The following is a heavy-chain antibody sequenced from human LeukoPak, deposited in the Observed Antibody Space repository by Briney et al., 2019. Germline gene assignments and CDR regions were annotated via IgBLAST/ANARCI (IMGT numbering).Heavy chain of an antibody. CDR1: GGSISSYY. Sequence: SETLSLTCTVSGGSISSYYWSWIRQPPGKGLEWIGYIYYSGSTNYNPSLKSRVTISVDTSKNQFSLKLSSVTAADTAVYYCARHPIAAEYNWFDPWGQGTLVTVSS. V-gene: IGHV4-59*08. D-gene: IGHD6-13*01. J-gene: IGHJ5*02. CDR3: ARHPIAAEYNWFDP. CDR2: IYYSGST.